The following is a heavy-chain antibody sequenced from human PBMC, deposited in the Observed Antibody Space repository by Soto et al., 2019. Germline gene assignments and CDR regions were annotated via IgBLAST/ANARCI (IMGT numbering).Heavy chain of an antibody. CDR1: GFTFSSYG. Sequence: GGSLRLSCAASGFTFSSYGMHWVRQAPGKGLEWVAVISYDGSNKYYADSVKGRFTISRDNSKNTLYLQMNSLRAEDTAVYYCAKDRNLWSYDPYYFDYWGQGTLVTVSS. V-gene: IGHV3-30*18. CDR3: AKDRNLWSYDPYYFDY. D-gene: IGHD1-26*01. CDR2: ISYDGSNK. J-gene: IGHJ4*02.